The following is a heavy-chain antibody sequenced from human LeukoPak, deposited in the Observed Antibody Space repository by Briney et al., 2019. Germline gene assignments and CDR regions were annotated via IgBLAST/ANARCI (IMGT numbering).Heavy chain of an antibody. J-gene: IGHJ5*02. Sequence: SETLSLTCTVSGGSISSYYWSWIRQPPGKGLEWIGYIYYSGSTSYNPSLKSRVTISVDTSRNQFSLKLSSVTAADTAVYCCAGMIRGVPLDWFDPWGQGTLVTVSS. CDR1: GGSISSYY. V-gene: IGHV4-59*08. CDR3: AGMIRGVPLDWFDP. D-gene: IGHD3-10*01. CDR2: IYYSGST.